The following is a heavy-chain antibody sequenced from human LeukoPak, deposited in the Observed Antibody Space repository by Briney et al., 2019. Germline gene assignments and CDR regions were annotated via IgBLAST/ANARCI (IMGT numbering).Heavy chain of an antibody. V-gene: IGHV4-59*08. J-gene: IGHJ5*01. CDR3: ARQTWLLDS. CDR2: IYYSATT. CDR1: GDSITNYC. Sequence: SETLSLTCSVSGDSITNYCWSWIRQPPGRGLEWIGHIYYSATTSYNPSLESRVSLSVDTSKNQFTLKLSSVTAADTAVYFCARQTWLLDSWGQGALVTVAS. D-gene: IGHD5-12*01.